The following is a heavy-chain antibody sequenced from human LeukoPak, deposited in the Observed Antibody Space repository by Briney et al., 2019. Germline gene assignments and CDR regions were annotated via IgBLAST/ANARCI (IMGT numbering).Heavy chain of an antibody. CDR2: IYISGST. V-gene: IGHV4-4*09. CDR1: GGSISSYY. CDR3: ARQVGPNRRHIDS. J-gene: IGHJ4*02. Sequence: SDTLSLTCTVSGGSISSYYWSWIRQPPGKGLEWIGYIYISGSTNYNPSLQSRVTISVDTSKNQFSLKLPSVTAADTAVYYCARQVGPNRRHIDSWGQGTLVTVSS. D-gene: IGHD1-14*01.